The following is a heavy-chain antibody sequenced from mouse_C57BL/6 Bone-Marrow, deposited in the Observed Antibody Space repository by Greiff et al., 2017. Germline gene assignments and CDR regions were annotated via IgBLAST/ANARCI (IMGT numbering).Heavy chain of an antibody. V-gene: IGHV1-63*01. CDR3: ARLGVWYAMDY. J-gene: IGHJ4*01. Sequence: VKLQESGAELVRPGTSVKMSCKASGYTFTNYWIGWAKQRPGHGLEWIGDIYPGGGYTNYNEKFKGKATLTADKSSSTAYMQFSSLTSEDSAIYYGARLGVWYAMDYWGQGTSVTVSS. CDR1: GYTFTNYW. CDR2: IYPGGGYT.